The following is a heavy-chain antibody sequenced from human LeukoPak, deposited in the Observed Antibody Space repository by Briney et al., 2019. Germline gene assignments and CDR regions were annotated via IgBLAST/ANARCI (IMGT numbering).Heavy chain of an antibody. Sequence: GASVKASCKASRYIFTSYGNTWGRQAPGQGLEWMGRITTFNDRTVLAEKFRGRVTLNTDTTTAYLTLRKLRSDDTAVYYCARSGSSSWSSLLDYWGQGSLVIVSS. CDR1: RYIFTSYG. J-gene: IGHJ4*02. CDR2: ITTFNDRT. CDR3: ARSGSSSWSSLLDY. D-gene: IGHD6-6*01. V-gene: IGHV1-18*04.